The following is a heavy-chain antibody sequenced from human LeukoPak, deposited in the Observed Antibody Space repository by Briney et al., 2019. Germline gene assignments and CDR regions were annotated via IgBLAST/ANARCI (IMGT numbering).Heavy chain of an antibody. J-gene: IGHJ5*02. V-gene: IGHV4-59*08. CDR2: IYYSGTT. Sequence: PSETLSLTCTVSGGSISAYYWSWIRQPPGQGLERIGYIYYSGTTNYNPSLKSRLTISVDTSKNQFSLKLSSVTAADTAVYYCARLVGSSSTKTYDWFDPWGQGTLVTVSS. CDR3: ARLVGSSSTKTYDWFDP. CDR1: GGSISAYY. D-gene: IGHD6-6*01.